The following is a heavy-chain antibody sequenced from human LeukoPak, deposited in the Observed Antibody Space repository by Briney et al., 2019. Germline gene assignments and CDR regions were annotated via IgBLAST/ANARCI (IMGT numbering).Heavy chain of an antibody. CDR3: ARRPEYYYGSGSYSEYYFDY. J-gene: IGHJ4*02. Sequence: SETLSLTCTVSGGSISSSSYYWGWIRQPPGKGLEWIGSIYYSGSTYYNPSLKSRVTISVHTSKNQFSLKLSSVTAADTAVYYCARRPEYYYGSGSYSEYYFDYWGQGTLVTVSS. D-gene: IGHD3-10*01. CDR2: IYYSGST. CDR1: GGSISSSSYY. V-gene: IGHV4-39*01.